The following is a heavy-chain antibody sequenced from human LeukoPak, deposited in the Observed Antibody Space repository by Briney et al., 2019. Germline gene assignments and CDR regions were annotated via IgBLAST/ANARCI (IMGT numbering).Heavy chain of an antibody. D-gene: IGHD3-10*01. J-gene: IGHJ4*02. CDR3: AKETFYYGSGSFMGY. Sequence: GGSLRLSCAASGFTSSSYAMSWVRQAPGKGLDWVSGISGSGGNTYYADSVKGRFTVSRDNSKNTLYLQMNSLRAEDTAVYYCAKETFYYGSGSFMGYWGQGTLVTVSS. V-gene: IGHV3-23*01. CDR1: GFTSSSYA. CDR2: ISGSGGNT.